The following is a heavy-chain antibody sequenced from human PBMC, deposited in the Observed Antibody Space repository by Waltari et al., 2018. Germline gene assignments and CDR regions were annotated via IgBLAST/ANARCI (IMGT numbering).Heavy chain of an antibody. V-gene: IGHV1-46*01. CDR3: ALDTGALWMDV. Sequence: QVQLVQSGAEVKKPGASVNISCKTSEYTFTSPYIHWVRQAPGQGLEWMGIINPSGGSTIYAQKFQGRVTMTRDTSTSTVYMELSSLRSDDTAVYYCALDTGALWMDVWGQGTTVTVSS. CDR1: EYTFTSPY. CDR2: INPSGGST. D-gene: IGHD2-21*01. J-gene: IGHJ6*02.